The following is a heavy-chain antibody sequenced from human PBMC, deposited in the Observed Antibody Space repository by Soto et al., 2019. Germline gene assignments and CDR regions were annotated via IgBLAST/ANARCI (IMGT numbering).Heavy chain of an antibody. CDR1: GFTFSSYE. V-gene: IGHV3-48*03. D-gene: IGHD3-22*01. Sequence: PGGSLRLSCAASGFTFSSYEMNWVRQAPGKGLEWVSYISSSGSTIYYADSVKGRFTISRDNAKNSLYLQMNSLRAEDTAVYYCARDRGYYDSSGYSFDYWGQGTLVTVS. CDR2: ISSSGSTI. J-gene: IGHJ4*02. CDR3: ARDRGYYDSSGYSFDY.